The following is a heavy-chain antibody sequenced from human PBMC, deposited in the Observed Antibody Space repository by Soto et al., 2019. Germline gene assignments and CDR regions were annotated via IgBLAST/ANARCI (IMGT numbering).Heavy chain of an antibody. Sequence: ATLFLTCPVCGGSISSSNWWSWVRQPPGKGLEWIGVIYHSGSTNYNPSLKSRVTISVDKSKNQLSLKLSSVTAADTAVYYCASTFNDDVDYWGQGTLVTVSS. V-gene: IGHV4-4*02. CDR1: GGSISSSNW. J-gene: IGHJ4*02. CDR2: IYHSGST. CDR3: ASTFNDDVDY. D-gene: IGHD3-16*01.